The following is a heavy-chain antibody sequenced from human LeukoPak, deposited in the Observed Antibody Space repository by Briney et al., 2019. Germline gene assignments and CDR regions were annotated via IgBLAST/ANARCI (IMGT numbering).Heavy chain of an antibody. D-gene: IGHD6-19*01. J-gene: IGHJ5*02. CDR2: IYYSGST. CDR1: GGSISSGDYY. V-gene: IGHV4-30-4*01. CDR3: ARASRVAGRFDP. Sequence: SETLSLTCTVSGGSISSGDYYWSWIRQPPGKGLEWIGYIYYSGSTYYNPSLKSRVTISVDTSKNQFSLKLSSVTAADTAVYYCARASRVAGRFDPWGQGTPVTVSS.